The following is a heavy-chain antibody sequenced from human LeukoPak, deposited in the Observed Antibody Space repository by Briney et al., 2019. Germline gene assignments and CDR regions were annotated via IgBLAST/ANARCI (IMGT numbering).Heavy chain of an antibody. CDR2: IYYSGST. CDR1: GGSISTYY. D-gene: IGHD3-22*01. CDR3: ARRMEHYYDSSGYAFDI. Sequence: SETLSLTCTVSGGSISTYYWSWIRQPPGKGLEWIGYIYYSGSTNYNPSLKSRVTISVDTSKNQFSLKLSSVTAADTAVYYCARRMEHYYDSSGYAFDIWGQGTMVTVSS. J-gene: IGHJ3*02. V-gene: IGHV4-59*01.